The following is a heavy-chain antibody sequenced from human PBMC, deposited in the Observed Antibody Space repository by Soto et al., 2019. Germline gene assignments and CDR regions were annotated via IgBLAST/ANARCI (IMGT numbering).Heavy chain of an antibody. CDR3: AKDQPDHGVWWLGTYYFDY. V-gene: IGHV3-23*01. CDR2: ISGSGGSR. D-gene: IGHD5-12*01. CDR1: GFTFSSYA. Sequence: EVQLLESGGGLVQPGGSLRLSCAASGFTFSSYAMSWVRQAPGKELEWASAISGSGGSRYYADSVKGRFTISRDNSKNTLYLQMNSPRAEDTAVYYCAKDQPDHGVWWLGTYYFDYWGQGTLVTVSS. J-gene: IGHJ4*02.